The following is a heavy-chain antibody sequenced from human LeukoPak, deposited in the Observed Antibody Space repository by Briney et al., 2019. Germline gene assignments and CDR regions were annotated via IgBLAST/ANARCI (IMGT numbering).Heavy chain of an antibody. J-gene: IGHJ4*02. Sequence: KPSETLSLTCNVPGCSISSYYWSWIRKPPGKGLEWIGYIYYSGSTNYNPSLKSRVTISVDTSKNQFSLKLSSVTAADTAVYYCARGLAAAGTFDYWGQGTLVTVSS. CDR2: IYYSGST. CDR3: ARGLAAAGTFDY. D-gene: IGHD6-13*01. V-gene: IGHV4-59*01. CDR1: GCSISSYY.